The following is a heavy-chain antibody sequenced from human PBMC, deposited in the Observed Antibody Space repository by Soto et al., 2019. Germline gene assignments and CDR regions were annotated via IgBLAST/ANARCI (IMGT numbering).Heavy chain of an antibody. CDR2: ISYSGST. CDR3: ARYKSNYYYGMDV. CDR1: GGSIISGNYY. V-gene: IGHV4-30-4*02. J-gene: IGHJ6*02. D-gene: IGHD1-20*01. Sequence: SETLSLTCTVSGGSIISGNYYWSLIRQPPGKGLEWIGFISYSGSTYYNASLKSRVTISVDTSKNQFSLKLSSVTAADTAVYYCARYKSNYYYGMDVWGQGTTVTVSS.